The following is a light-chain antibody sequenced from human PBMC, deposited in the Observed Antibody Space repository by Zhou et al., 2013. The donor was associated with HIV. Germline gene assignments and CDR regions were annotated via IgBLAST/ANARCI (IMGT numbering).Light chain of an antibody. Sequence: QSALTQPASVSGSPGQSITISCIGTNSDVGFFNLVSWYQQHPGKAPKLLIYDVSSRPSGISDRFSGSKSATTASLTISGLQSEDEADYYCSSYAASETLVFGGGTKLTVL. CDR1: NSDVGFFNL. J-gene: IGLJ2*01. CDR3: SSYAASETLV. V-gene: IGLV2-14*03. CDR2: DVS.